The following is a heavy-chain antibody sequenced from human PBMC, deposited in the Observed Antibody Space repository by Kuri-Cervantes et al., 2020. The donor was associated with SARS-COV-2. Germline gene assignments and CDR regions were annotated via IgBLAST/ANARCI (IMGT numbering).Heavy chain of an antibody. V-gene: IGHV3-30-3*01. D-gene: IGHD1-26*01. CDR3: ARAEYSGTYLGWEYFQH. Sequence: GESLKISCAASGFTFTSYAIHWVRQAPGKGPEWVAVISDDGSNKYYADSVKGQFTISRDNSKNRLYLQMTSLRTEDTAVYYCARAEYSGTYLGWEYFQHWGQGTLVTVSS. CDR1: GFTFTSYA. J-gene: IGHJ1*01. CDR2: ISDDGSNK.